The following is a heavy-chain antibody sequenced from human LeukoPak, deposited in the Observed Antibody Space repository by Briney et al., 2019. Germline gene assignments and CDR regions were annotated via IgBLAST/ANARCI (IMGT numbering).Heavy chain of an antibody. Sequence: SETLSLTCTVSGGSVSSNNYYWSWIRQPPGKGLEYIGYIYYSGTTKYDPSLKSRVTISVDTSKNQFSLKLRSVTAADTGVCYCARAPPLYSCDWYVNWFDPWGQGTLVSVSS. D-gene: IGHD6-19*01. CDR2: IYYSGTT. V-gene: IGHV4-61*01. CDR3: ARAPPLYSCDWYVNWFDP. J-gene: IGHJ5*02. CDR1: GGSVSSNNYY.